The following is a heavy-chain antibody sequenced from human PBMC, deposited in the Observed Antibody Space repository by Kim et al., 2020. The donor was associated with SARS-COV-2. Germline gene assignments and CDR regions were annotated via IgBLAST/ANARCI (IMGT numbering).Heavy chain of an antibody. CDR3: AKADYYGSGSRNWFDP. Sequence: SVKGRFTISRDNSKNTLYLQMNSLRAEDTAVYYCAKADYYGSGSRNWFDPWGQGTLVTVSS. D-gene: IGHD3-10*01. J-gene: IGHJ5*02. V-gene: IGHV3-23*01.